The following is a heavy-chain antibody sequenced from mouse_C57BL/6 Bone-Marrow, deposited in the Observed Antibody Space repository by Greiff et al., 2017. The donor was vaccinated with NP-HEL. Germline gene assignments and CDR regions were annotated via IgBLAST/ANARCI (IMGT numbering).Heavy chain of an antibody. Sequence: EVKLLESGGDLVKPGGSLKLSCAASGFTFSSYGMSWVRQTPDKRLEWVATISSGGSYTYYPDSVKGRFTISRDNAKTTLYLQMSSLKYEDTAMYYCASFYYYGSSYFDYWGQGTTLTVSS. CDR1: GFTFSSYG. CDR2: ISSGGSYT. CDR3: ASFYYYGSSYFDY. J-gene: IGHJ2*01. D-gene: IGHD1-1*01. V-gene: IGHV5-6*01.